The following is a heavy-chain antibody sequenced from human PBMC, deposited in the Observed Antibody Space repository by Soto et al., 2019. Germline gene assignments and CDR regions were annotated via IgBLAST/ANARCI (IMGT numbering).Heavy chain of an antibody. CDR1: GFTFDDYA. CDR2: ISWNSGSI. CDR3: AKDSSSGHGSQLWSKNWFDP. J-gene: IGHJ5*02. Sequence: GGSLRLSCAASGFTFDDYAMHWVRQAPGKGLEWVSGISWNSGSIGYADSVKGRFTISRDNAKNSLYLQMNSLRAEDTALYYCAKDSSSGHGSQLWSKNWFDPWGQGTLVTVSS. D-gene: IGHD5-18*01. V-gene: IGHV3-9*01.